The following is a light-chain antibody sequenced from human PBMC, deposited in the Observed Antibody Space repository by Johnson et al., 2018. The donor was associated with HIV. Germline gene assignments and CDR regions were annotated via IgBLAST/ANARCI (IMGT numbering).Light chain of an antibody. Sequence: QAVLTQPPSASGTPVQRVTISCSGSSSNIGSNTVNWYQQLPGTAPKLLIYENNKRPSGIPDRFSGSKSGTSATLGITGLQTGDEADYYCGTWDSSLSVPGFGSGTKVTVL. J-gene: IGLJ1*01. CDR3: GTWDSSLSVPG. CDR2: ENN. CDR1: SSNIGSNT. V-gene: IGLV1-51*02.